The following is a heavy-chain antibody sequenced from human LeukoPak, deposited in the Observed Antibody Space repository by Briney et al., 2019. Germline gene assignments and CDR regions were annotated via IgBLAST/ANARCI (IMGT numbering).Heavy chain of an antibody. CDR2: IRHDGSIK. CDR1: GFIFSTYG. D-gene: IGHD3-16*01. J-gene: IGHJ4*02. Sequence: GGSLRLSCAASGFIFSTYGMYWVRQAPGKGLEWVAFIRHDGSIKNYADSVKGRSTISGDNSKNTLYLQMNSLRAEDTAVYYCAKDSLADIDYWGQGTLVTVSS. V-gene: IGHV3-30*02. CDR3: AKDSLADIDY.